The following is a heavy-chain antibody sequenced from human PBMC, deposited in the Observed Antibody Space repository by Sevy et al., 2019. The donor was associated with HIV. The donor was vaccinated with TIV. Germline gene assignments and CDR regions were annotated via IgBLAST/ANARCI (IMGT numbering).Heavy chain of an antibody. CDR3: ARDSLSLGAFDT. J-gene: IGHJ3*02. Sequence: GGSLRLSCAASGFTFSDYYMNWIRQAPGKGLEWVSYISASGGTIYYADSVKGRFTISRDNAKNSLYLQMNSLRTEDTAVYYCARDSLSLGAFDTWGQGTMVTVSS. CDR1: GFTFSDYY. CDR2: ISASGGTI. V-gene: IGHV3-11*01. D-gene: IGHD7-27*01.